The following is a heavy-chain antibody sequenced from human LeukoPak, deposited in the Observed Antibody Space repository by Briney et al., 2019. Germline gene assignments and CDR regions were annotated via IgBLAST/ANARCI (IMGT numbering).Heavy chain of an antibody. CDR1: GDSFTDYY. V-gene: IGHV1-2*02. Sequence: ASVKVSCKAAGDSFTDYYIHWVRQAPGQRLEWMASFNHNRGGTRFAQNFQRRAIMTRETSISTTYMELSILRSDDTAVYYCTSQQGVRNDFEHWGQGTLVTVSS. CDR3: TSQQGVRNDFEH. J-gene: IGHJ4*02. D-gene: IGHD6-13*01. CDR2: FNHNRGGT.